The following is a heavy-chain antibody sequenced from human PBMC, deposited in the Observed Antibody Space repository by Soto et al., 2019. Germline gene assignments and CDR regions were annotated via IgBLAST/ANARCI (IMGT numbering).Heavy chain of an antibody. CDR1: GGSFSGYY. Sequence: SETLSLTCDVYGGSFSGYYWSWIRQPPGKGLEWIGEINHSGSTNYNPSLKSRVTISVDTSKNQFSLKLSSVTAADTAVYYCVVREAVYYDTDWSQGTLVTVSS. D-gene: IGHD3-22*01. CDR2: INHSGST. J-gene: IGHJ4*02. V-gene: IGHV4-34*01. CDR3: VVREAVYYDTD.